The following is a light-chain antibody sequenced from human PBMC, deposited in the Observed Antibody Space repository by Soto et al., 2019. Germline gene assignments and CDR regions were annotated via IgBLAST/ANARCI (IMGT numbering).Light chain of an antibody. CDR1: QSVSSY. CDR3: QQRSNWFT. J-gene: IGKJ3*01. CDR2: DAS. V-gene: IGKV3-11*01. Sequence: EIVLTQSPATLSLSPGERATLSCRASQSVSSYLAWYQQKPGQAPRLLIYDASNRATGIPARFSGSGSGTDFTLTISSLEPEDFAFYYCQQRSNWFTFGPGTKVDIK.